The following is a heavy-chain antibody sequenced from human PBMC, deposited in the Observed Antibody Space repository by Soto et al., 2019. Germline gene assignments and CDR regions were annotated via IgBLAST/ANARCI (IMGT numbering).Heavy chain of an antibody. CDR1: GYVFTTYG. Sequence: ASVKVSCKTSGYVFTTYGVKWVRQAPGQGLEWMGWISGYNGNTHYPQKFQGRVTMTTDTSRSTAYMELRSLTLEDTAVYYCARGAHGSGYAVYWGQGTLVTVSS. J-gene: IGHJ4*02. CDR2: ISGYNGNT. V-gene: IGHV1-18*01. D-gene: IGHD3-3*01. CDR3: ARGAHGSGYAVY.